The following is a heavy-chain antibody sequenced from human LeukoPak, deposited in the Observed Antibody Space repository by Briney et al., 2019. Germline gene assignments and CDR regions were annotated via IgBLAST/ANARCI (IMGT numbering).Heavy chain of an antibody. CDR2: ISSSSSTI. V-gene: IGHV3-48*01. J-gene: IGHJ4*02. Sequence: GGSLRLSCAASGFIFSSYSMNWVRQAPGKGLEWVSYISSSSSTIYYADSVKGRFTISRDNAKNSLYLQMNSLGVEDMGVYYCARIVMVTPPSKWFYGYWGQGTLVTVSS. CDR3: ARIVMVTPPSKWFYGY. D-gene: IGHD2-21*02. CDR1: GFIFSSYS.